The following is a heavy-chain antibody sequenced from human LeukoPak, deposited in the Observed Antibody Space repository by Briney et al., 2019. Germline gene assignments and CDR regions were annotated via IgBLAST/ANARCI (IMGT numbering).Heavy chain of an antibody. Sequence: GGSLRLSCSASGFTFSSYWMHWVRQAPGKGLVWVSRINSDGSSTTYADSVKGRFTISRDNAKNTLYLQMNSLRAEDTAVYYCARTRGDCSGGSCYFDAFDIWGQGTMATVST. J-gene: IGHJ3*02. D-gene: IGHD2-15*01. CDR1: GFTFSSYW. CDR2: INSDGSST. CDR3: ARTRGDCSGGSCYFDAFDI. V-gene: IGHV3-74*01.